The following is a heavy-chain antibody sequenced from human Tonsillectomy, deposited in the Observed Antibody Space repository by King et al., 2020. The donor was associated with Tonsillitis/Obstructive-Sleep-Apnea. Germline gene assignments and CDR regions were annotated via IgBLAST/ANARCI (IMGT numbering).Heavy chain of an antibody. Sequence: VQLVESGGGAVQPGRSLRLSCAASGFTFSSYAMHWVRQAPGKGLEWVAVISYDGSNKYYADSVKGRFTISRDNSKNTLYLQMNSLRAEDTAVYYCARGGYYYGSGSYYNAFDYWGQGTLVTVSS. D-gene: IGHD3-10*01. CDR2: ISYDGSNK. V-gene: IGHV3-30-3*01. CDR3: ARGGYYYGSGSYYNAFDY. CDR1: GFTFSSYA. J-gene: IGHJ4*02.